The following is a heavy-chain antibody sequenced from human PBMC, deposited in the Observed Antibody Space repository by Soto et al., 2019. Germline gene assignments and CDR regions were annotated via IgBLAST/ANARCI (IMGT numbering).Heavy chain of an antibody. CDR2: IHHSGSI. Sequence: PSGTLSLTCTVSGDSISSDYYHWTWIRQSPGKGLEWIGYIHHSGSILYNPSLKSRVTISVDTSKNQFSLHLTSVTAADTAVYSCAREDDGGDSLDVWGQGTTVPVSS. CDR3: AREDDGGDSLDV. J-gene: IGHJ6*02. V-gene: IGHV4-30-4*08. D-gene: IGHD2-21*02. CDR1: GDSISSDYYH.